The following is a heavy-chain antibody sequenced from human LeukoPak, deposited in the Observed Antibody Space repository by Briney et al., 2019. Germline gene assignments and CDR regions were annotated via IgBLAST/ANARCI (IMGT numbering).Heavy chain of an antibody. V-gene: IGHV3-53*01. J-gene: IGHJ4*02. CDR1: GFTVSSNY. CDR2: ISSGGTT. Sequence: GGSLRLSCAASGFTVSSNYISWVRQAPGKGLEWVSLISSGGTTYYADSVKGRFSISRDNSKNTLYLQMNNLRAEDTAIYYCAGDYCSGGSCYSNYWGQGTLVTVSS. D-gene: IGHD2-15*01. CDR3: AGDYCSGGSCYSNY.